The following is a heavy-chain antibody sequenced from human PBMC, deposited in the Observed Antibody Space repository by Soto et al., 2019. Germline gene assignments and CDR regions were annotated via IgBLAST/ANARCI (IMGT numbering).Heavy chain of an antibody. Sequence: PSETLSLTCTVSGGSLSTYYWNWLRQSPGKGLEWIGYVYYSGSTKYNPSLKSRVTISVDTSKNQFSLKMSSVTAADTAVYYCARVRDLLHHPSTGLFDYWGQGTLVTVSS. CDR1: GGSLSTYY. V-gene: IGHV4-59*01. J-gene: IGHJ4*02. CDR2: VYYSGST. D-gene: IGHD4-17*01. CDR3: ARVRDLLHHPSTGLFDY.